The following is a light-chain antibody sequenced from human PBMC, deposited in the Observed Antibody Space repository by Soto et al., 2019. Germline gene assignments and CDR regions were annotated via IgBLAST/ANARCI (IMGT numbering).Light chain of an antibody. V-gene: IGKV3-11*01. Sequence: EIVLTQSPATLSLSPGERATLSCRASQNVSTYLAWYQQKPGQAPRLLIYDASNRATGIPARFSGSGSVTDFTLTISSLQPEECVVYYCQQRTNWLTFGPGTKVDIK. CDR3: QQRTNWLT. J-gene: IGKJ3*01. CDR1: QNVSTY. CDR2: DAS.